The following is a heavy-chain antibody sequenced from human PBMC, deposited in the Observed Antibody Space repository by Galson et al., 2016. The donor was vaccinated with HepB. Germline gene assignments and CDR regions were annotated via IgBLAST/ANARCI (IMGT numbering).Heavy chain of an antibody. D-gene: IGHD2-2*01. CDR3: ATSHPITSNFWFPSFDY. V-gene: IGHV3-30-3*01. Sequence: SLRLSCAASGFTSPTYTLHWVRQAPRKKLEWLAVIFRRGNTADYAQSVKGRFTISRDNSKNTLYLKMDSLRPEDTAMYYFATSHPITSNFWFPSFDYWGQGSLVTVSS. CDR2: IFRRGNTA. J-gene: IGHJ4*02. CDR1: GFTSPTYT.